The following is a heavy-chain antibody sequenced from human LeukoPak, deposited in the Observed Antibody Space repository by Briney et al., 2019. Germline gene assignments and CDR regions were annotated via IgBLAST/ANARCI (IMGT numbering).Heavy chain of an antibody. Sequence: SETLSLTCTVSGGSISSGSSYWSWIRQPAGKGLEWIGRIYTSGNTNYKPSLQSRVTISVDTAKNQFSLKLSSVTAADTAVYYCTRGDNTWGQGTLVTVSS. V-gene: IGHV4-61*02. J-gene: IGHJ5*02. CDR1: GGSISSGSSY. CDR3: TRGDNT. CDR2: IYTSGNT. D-gene: IGHD2/OR15-2a*01.